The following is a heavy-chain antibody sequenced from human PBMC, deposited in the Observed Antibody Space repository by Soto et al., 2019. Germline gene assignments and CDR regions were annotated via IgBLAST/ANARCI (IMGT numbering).Heavy chain of an antibody. V-gene: IGHV4-59*01. CDR1: GGSISSYY. J-gene: IGHJ4*02. CDR3: ARAAGMDSSGWYGDHFDY. CDR2: IYYSGST. D-gene: IGHD6-19*01. Sequence: SETLSLTCTFSGGSISSYYWSWIRQPPGKGLEWIGYIYYSGSTNYNPSLKSRVTISVDTSKNQFSLKLSSVTAADTAVYYCARAAGMDSSGWYGDHFDYWGQGTLVTVSS.